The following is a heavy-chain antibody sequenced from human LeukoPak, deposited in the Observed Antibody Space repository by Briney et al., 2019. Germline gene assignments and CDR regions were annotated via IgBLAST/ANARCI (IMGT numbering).Heavy chain of an antibody. CDR1: GGSISSSTYY. J-gene: IGHJ6*02. V-gene: IGHV4-39*01. D-gene: IGHD2-2*01. CDR2: IYYGGST. Sequence: SETLSLTCTVSGGSISSSTYYWGWIRQPPGKGLEWIGSIYYGGSTYYDPSLKSRVTISADTSKNQFSLKLSSVTAADSAVYYCVRLPYCSSTSCQQGCYGMDVWGQGTTVTVSS. CDR3: VRLPYCSSTSCQQGCYGMDV.